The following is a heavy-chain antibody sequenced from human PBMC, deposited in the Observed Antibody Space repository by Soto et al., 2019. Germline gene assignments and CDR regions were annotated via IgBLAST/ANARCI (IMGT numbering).Heavy chain of an antibody. Sequence: ASVKVSGKASGYPFTTYGISWLRQAPGQGLEWMGWITPYNGNRKYAQKFQGRVTMTTDTSTSTAYMELRSLRSDDTAVYYCAKVGGRRIFGWFDPWGQGTLVTVSS. CDR3: AKVGGRRIFGWFDP. V-gene: IGHV1-18*01. J-gene: IGHJ5*02. D-gene: IGHD2-15*01. CDR2: ITPYNGNR. CDR1: GYPFTTYG.